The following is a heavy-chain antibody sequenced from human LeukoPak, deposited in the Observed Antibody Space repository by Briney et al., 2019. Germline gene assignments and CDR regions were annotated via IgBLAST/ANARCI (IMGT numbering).Heavy chain of an antibody. CDR2: ISAYNGNT. J-gene: IGHJ4*02. Sequence: ASVKVSCKASGYTFTSYGISWVRQAPGQGLEWMGWISAYNGNTNYVQKLQGRVTMTTDTSTSTAYMELRSLRSDDTAVYYCARDPYCSSTSCYDYWGQGTLVTVSS. CDR3: ARDPYCSSTSCYDY. D-gene: IGHD2-2*01. CDR1: GYTFTSYG. V-gene: IGHV1-18*01.